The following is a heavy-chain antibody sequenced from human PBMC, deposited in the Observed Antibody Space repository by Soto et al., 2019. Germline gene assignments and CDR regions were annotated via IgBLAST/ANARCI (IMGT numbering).Heavy chain of an antibody. Sequence: EVQLLESGGGVVQPGGSLRLSCAASGFFFSDYAMTWVRQAPGKGLEWVSAITSTGGSTYFADSVKGRITISRDNSKNTLSLQMNSLMAEDTAIFYCGKGVEGYSVSSFDYWGQGVMVTVSS. D-gene: IGHD4-4*01. CDR2: ITSTGGST. J-gene: IGHJ4*02. CDR1: GFFFSDYA. V-gene: IGHV3-23*01. CDR3: GKGVEGYSVSSFDY.